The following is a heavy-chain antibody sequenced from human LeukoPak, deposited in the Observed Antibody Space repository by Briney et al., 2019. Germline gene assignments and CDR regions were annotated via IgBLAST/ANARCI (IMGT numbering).Heavy chain of an antibody. V-gene: IGHV3-48*01. J-gene: IGHJ5*02. CDR1: GFTFSSYS. Sequence: GGSLRLSCAASGFTFSSYSMNWVRQAPGKGLEWVSYISSSSSTIYYADSVKGRFTISRDNAKNSLYLQMNSLRAEDTAVYYCARDGGSSGWYSEWFDPWGQGTRDTVSS. D-gene: IGHD6-19*01. CDR3: ARDGGSSGWYSEWFDP. CDR2: ISSSSSTI.